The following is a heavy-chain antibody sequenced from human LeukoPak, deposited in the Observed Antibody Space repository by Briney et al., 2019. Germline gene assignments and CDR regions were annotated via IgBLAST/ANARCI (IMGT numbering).Heavy chain of an antibody. V-gene: IGHV4-59*01. CDR1: GGSISSYY. D-gene: IGHD4-17*01. CDR3: ARGDGDYGLIDY. CDR2: IYYSGST. Sequence: SETLSLTCTVSGGSISSYYWSWIRQPPGKGLEWIRYIYYSGSTNYNPSLKSRVTISVDTSKNQFSLKLSSVTAADTAVYYCARGDGDYGLIDYWGQGTLVTVSS. J-gene: IGHJ4*02.